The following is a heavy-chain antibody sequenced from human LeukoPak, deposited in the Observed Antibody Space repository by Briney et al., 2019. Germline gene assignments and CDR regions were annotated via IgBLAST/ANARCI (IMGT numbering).Heavy chain of an antibody. CDR3: ARLIAVAGTRFDY. J-gene: IGHJ4*02. Sequence: ASVKVSCKASGGTFSSYAISWVRQAPGQGLEWMGGIIPIFGTANYAQKFQGRVTITADESTSTAYMELSSLRSEDTAVYYCARLIAVAGTRFDYWGQGTLVTVSS. CDR1: GGTFSSYA. CDR2: IIPIFGTA. V-gene: IGHV1-69*13. D-gene: IGHD6-19*01.